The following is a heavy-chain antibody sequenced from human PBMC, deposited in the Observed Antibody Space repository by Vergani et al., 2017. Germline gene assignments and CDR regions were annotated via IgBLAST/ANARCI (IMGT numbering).Heavy chain of an antibody. V-gene: IGHV3-23*04. J-gene: IGHJ4*02. D-gene: IGHD5-12*01. Sequence: VQLVESGGSVVQPGRSLRLSCVASGFSFPGYAMSWVRQAPGKGLEWVSCVSGSSATPYYADSVKGRFIISRDNSKNTLHLQMNSLRADDTAVYYCTKGSRGYTGYFFDYWGQGTLATVSS. CDR3: TKGSRGYTGYFFDY. CDR2: VSGSSATP. CDR1: GFSFPGYA.